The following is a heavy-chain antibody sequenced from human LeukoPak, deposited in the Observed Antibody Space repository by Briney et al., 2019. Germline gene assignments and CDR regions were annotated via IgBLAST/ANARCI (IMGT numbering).Heavy chain of an antibody. V-gene: IGHV3-11*01. D-gene: IGHD1-20*01. J-gene: IGHJ6*02. CDR2: ISSSGRLM. Sequence: GGSLRLSCAASGFTFSEYYINWIRQAPGKGLEWVSHISSSGRLMQYADSVRGRFTITRDNAQNFMSLQMNNLKPEDTAVYYCARDTNNGLDVWGRGATVTVS. CDR3: ARDTNNGLDV. CDR1: GFTFSEYY.